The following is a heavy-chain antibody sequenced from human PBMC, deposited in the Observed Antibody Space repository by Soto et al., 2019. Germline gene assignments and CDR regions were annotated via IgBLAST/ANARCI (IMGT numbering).Heavy chain of an antibody. V-gene: IGHV4-34*01. D-gene: IGHD2-15*01. CDR3: ARGYCSGGSCYVYYYYYYGMDV. CDR1: GDSINSDKYY. CDR2: INHSGST. J-gene: IGHJ6*02. Sequence: SETLSLTCSVSGDSINSDKYYWSWIRQPPGKGLEWIGEINHSGSTNYNPSLKSRVTISVDTSKNQFSLKLSSVTAADTAVYYCARGYCSGGSCYVYYYYYYGMDVWGQGTTVTVSS.